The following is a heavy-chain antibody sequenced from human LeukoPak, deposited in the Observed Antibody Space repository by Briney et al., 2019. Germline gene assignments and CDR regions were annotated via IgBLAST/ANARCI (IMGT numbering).Heavy chain of an antibody. CDR3: ATNDFWSGYYTGYYYYYMDV. J-gene: IGHJ6*03. CDR1: GGSISSGDYY. CDR2: IYYSGRT. Sequence: SQTLSLTCTVSGGSISSGDYYWSWIRQPPGKGLEWIGYIYYSGRTYYNPSLKSRVTISVDTSKNQFSLKLSSVTAADTAVYYCATNDFWSGYYTGYYYYYMDVWGKGTTVTVSS. D-gene: IGHD3-3*01. V-gene: IGHV4-30-4*08.